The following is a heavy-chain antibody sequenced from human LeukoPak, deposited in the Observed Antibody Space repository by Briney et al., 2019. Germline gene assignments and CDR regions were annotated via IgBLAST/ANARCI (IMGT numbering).Heavy chain of an antibody. CDR2: ISWSGGTT. CDR3: ASNTGYSSSWRDY. J-gene: IGHJ4*02. Sequence: GGTLRLSCAASGITFSTYDMSWVRQAPGKGLEWVSGISWSGGTTYYADSVKGRFTISRDNSRNTLYLQMNSLRAEDTAVYYCASNTGYSSSWRDYWGQGTLVTVSS. V-gene: IGHV3-23*01. CDR1: GITFSTYD. D-gene: IGHD6-13*01.